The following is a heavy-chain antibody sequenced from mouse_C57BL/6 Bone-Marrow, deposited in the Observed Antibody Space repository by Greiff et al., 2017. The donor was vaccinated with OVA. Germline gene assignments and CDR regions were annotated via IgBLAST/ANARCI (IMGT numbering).Heavy chain of an antibody. D-gene: IGHD1-1*01. J-gene: IGHJ4*01. V-gene: IGHV8-12*01. CDR1: GFSLNTSNMG. CDR3: ARRGSYGTKCYYAMDY. Sequence: QVQLKESGPGILQSAQTLSLTCSFSGFSLNTSNMGVSWIRQPSGKGREGLAHLNCDDDKRHNPSLKSRLTISKHTTRKPVFLMITRLDTADTATYSCARRGSYGTKCYYAMDYWGQGTSVTVSS. CDR2: LNCDDDK.